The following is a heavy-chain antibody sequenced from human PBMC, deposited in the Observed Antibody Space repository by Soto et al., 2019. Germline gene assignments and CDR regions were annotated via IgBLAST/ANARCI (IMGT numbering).Heavy chain of an antibody. Sequence: EVQLVESGGGLVKPGGSLRLSCAASGFTFSFYNMNWVRQAPGKGLEWVSSITSTAGHVYYADSVTGRFTISRDNAEDSLFLQMNDLRVEDTALSYCSREGVDLNHGNYFDPWGQGTLVTVS. CDR1: GFTFSFYN. J-gene: IGHJ5*02. V-gene: IGHV3-21*01. D-gene: IGHD4-4*01. CDR3: SREGVDLNHGNYFDP. CDR2: ITSTAGHV.